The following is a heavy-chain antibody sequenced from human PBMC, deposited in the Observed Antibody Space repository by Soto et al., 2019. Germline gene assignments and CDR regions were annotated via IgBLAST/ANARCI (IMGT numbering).Heavy chain of an antibody. Sequence: GESLKISCKGSGYSFTSYWISWVRQMPGKGLEWMGRIDPSDSYTNYSPSFQGHVTISADKSISTAYLQWSSPKASDTAMYYCTTTGAYYYDILTGYPTYGMDVWGQGTTITVSS. V-gene: IGHV5-10-1*01. CDR2: IDPSDSYT. CDR1: GYSFTSYW. J-gene: IGHJ6*02. CDR3: TTTGAYYYDILTGYPTYGMDV. D-gene: IGHD3-9*01.